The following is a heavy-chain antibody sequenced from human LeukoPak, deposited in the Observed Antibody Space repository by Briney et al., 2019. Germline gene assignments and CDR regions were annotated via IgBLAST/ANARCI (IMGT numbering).Heavy chain of an antibody. CDR1: SGSISDSSYY. CDR3: ARVASGYYYFFDR. D-gene: IGHD3-22*01. CDR2: TYYSGST. J-gene: IGHJ4*02. V-gene: IGHV4-39*01. Sequence: SETLSLTCSVSSGSISDSSYYWGWVRQPPGRGLEWIETTYYSGSTFYNPSLKSRVTISVDTSKDQFSLKLTSVTAADTAVYYCARVASGYYYFFDRWGQGALATVSS.